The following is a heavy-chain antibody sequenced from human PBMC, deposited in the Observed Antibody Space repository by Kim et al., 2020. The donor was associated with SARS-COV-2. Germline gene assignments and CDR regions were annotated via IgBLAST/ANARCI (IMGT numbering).Heavy chain of an antibody. D-gene: IGHD5-18*01. CDR2: ISYDGSNK. J-gene: IGHJ4*02. CDR1: GFTFSSYA. CDR3: ARDMRDGYPYY. Sequence: GGSLRLSCAASGFTFSSYAMHWVRQAPGKGLEWVAVISYDGSNKYYADSVKGRFTISRDNSKNTLYLQMNSLRAEDTAVYYCARDMRDGYPYYWGQATLV. V-gene: IGHV3-30*04.